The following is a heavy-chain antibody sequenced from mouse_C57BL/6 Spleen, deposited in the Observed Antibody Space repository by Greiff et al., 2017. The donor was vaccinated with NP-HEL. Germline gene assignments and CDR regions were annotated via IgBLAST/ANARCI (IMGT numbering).Heavy chain of an antibody. Sequence: VQLQQPGAELVMPGASVKLSCKASGYTFTSYWMHWVKQRPGQGLEWIGEIDPSDSYTNYNQKFKGKSTLTVDKSSSTAYMQLSSLTSEDSAVYYCARRGSQVFDYWGQGTTLTVSS. CDR2: IDPSDSYT. CDR1: GYTFTSYW. J-gene: IGHJ2*01. V-gene: IGHV1-69*01. CDR3: ARRGSQVFDY.